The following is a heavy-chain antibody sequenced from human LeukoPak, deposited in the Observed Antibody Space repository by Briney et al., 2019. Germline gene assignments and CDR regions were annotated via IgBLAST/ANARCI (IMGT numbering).Heavy chain of an antibody. J-gene: IGHJ4*02. V-gene: IGHV1-46*01. CDR2: INPSGGST. Sequence: ASVKVSCKASGYTFTSYAMNWVRQAPGQGLEWMGIINPSGGSTSYAQKFQGRVTMTRDTSTSTVYMELGSLRSEDTAVYYCARDPSGARDGYRPFDYWGQGTLVTVSS. CDR3: ARDPSGARDGYRPFDY. CDR1: GYTFTSYA. D-gene: IGHD5-24*01.